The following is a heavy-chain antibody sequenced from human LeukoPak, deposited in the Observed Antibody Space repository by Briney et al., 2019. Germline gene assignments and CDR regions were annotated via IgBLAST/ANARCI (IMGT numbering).Heavy chain of an antibody. D-gene: IGHD6-19*01. CDR1: GFIFNSYW. J-gene: IGHJ3*02. Sequence: PGGSLRLSCAATGFIFNSYWMSWVRQAPGKGLEWVANIKQDGSEKYYVDSVKGRFTISRDNAKNSLYLQMNSLRAEDTAVYYCAKGSSLQWQVRGGFDIWGQGTMVTVSS. CDR2: IKQDGSEK. CDR3: AKGSSLQWQVRGGFDI. V-gene: IGHV3-7*01.